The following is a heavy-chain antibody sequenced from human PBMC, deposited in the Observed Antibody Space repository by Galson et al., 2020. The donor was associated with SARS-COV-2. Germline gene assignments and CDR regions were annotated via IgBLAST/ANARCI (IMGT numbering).Heavy chain of an antibody. CDR3: AKDRGIAVDGTLYYLDY. Sequence: GESLKISCAAPGFTFSSYGMHWVRQAPGKGLEWVAVIFYDGSNKYYADSVKGRFNISRDNSKNTLYLQMNSLRAEDTAVYYCAKDRGIAVDGTLYYLDYWGQGALVTVSS. CDR2: IFYDGSNK. V-gene: IGHV3-33*06. D-gene: IGHD6-19*01. CDR1: GFTFSSYG. J-gene: IGHJ4*02.